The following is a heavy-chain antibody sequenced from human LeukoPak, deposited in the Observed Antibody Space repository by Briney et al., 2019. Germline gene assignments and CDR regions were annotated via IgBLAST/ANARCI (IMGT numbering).Heavy chain of an antibody. J-gene: IGHJ5*02. CDR1: GYTFTGYY. CDR2: INPNSGGT. V-gene: IGHV1-2*06. D-gene: IGHD6-13*01. CDR3: ARDIAAAGTGS. Sequence: ASVKVSCKASGYTFTGYYMHWVRQAPGQGLGWMGRINPNSGGTNYAQKFQGRVTMTRDTSISTAYMELSRLRSDDTAVYYCARDIAAAGTGSWGQGTLVTVSS.